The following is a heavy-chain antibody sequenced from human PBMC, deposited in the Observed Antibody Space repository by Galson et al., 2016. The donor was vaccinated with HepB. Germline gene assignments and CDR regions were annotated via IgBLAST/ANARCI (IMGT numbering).Heavy chain of an antibody. CDR1: GFSLNTNGVG. V-gene: IGHV2-5*02. CDR3: ANRAAAGLAYHFDY. D-gene: IGHD6-13*01. Sequence: PALVKPTQTLTLTCSFSGFSLNTNGVGVAWIRQPPGKALEWLAVIYWDDDKRSSPALQSRLTITKDTSKNQVVLTLSQVDPLDTATYFCANRAAAGLAYHFDYWGQGTLVTVSS. J-gene: IGHJ4*02. CDR2: IYWDDDK.